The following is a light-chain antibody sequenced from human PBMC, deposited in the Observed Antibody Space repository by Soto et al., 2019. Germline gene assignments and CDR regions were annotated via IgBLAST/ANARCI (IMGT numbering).Light chain of an antibody. Sequence: DIQMTQSPSTLSASIGDRVTITCRASQSINGRLAWYQQKPGRPPQLLIYDVSFLESGVPSRFSGSGSGTDFNLTISSLRPDDFATFYCQQYKVYPYTFGQGTRLDIQ. J-gene: IGKJ2*01. V-gene: IGKV1-5*01. CDR3: QQYKVYPYT. CDR2: DVS. CDR1: QSINGR.